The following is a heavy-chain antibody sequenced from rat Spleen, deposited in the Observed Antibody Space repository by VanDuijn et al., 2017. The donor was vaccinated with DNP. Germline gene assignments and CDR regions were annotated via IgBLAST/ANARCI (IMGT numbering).Heavy chain of an antibody. V-gene: IGHV5-46*01. CDR3: ITFEGRNA. CDR2: ISYDGSST. J-gene: IGHJ4*01. Sequence: EVQLVESGGGLVQPGRSMKLSCAASGFTFSTFPMAWVRQAPKKGLEWVATISYDGSSTYYRDSVKGRFTISRDDAKSTLYLQMDSLRSEDTATYYCITFEGRNAWGQGTSVTVSS. CDR1: GFTFSTFP. D-gene: IGHD1-11*01.